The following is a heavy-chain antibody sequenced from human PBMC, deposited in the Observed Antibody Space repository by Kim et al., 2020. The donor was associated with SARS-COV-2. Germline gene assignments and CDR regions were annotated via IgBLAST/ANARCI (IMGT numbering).Heavy chain of an antibody. Sequence: GGSLRLSCAASGFTFSSYSMNWVRQAPGKGLEWVSSISSSSSYIYYADSVKGRFTISRDNAKNSLYLQMNSLRAEDTAVYYCARDVWGPPEPIYGSGSYGDYWGQGTLVTVSS. V-gene: IGHV3-21*01. CDR1: GFTFSSYS. D-gene: IGHD3-10*01. CDR2: ISSSSSYI. J-gene: IGHJ4*02. CDR3: ARDVWGPPEPIYGSGSYGDY.